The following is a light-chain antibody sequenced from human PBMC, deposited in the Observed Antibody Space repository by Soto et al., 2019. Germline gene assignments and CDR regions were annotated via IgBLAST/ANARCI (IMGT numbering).Light chain of an antibody. CDR3: GADHGSGSNFVSF. CDR2: VGTGGIVG. CDR1: SGYSNYK. Sequence: QSVLTQPPSASASLGASVTLTCTLSSGYSNYKVDWYQQRPGKGPRFVMRVGTGGIVGSKGDGIPDRFSVLGSGLNRYLTIKNIQEEDESDYHCGADHGSGSNFVSFFGTGTKLTV. J-gene: IGLJ1*01. V-gene: IGLV9-49*01.